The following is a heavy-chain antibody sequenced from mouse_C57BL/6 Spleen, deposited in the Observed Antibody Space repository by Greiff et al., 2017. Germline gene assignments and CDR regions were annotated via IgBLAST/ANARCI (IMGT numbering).Heavy chain of an antibody. V-gene: IGHV1-19*01. Sequence: EVQLQESGPVLVKPGASVKMSCKASGYTFTDYYMNWVKQSHGKSLEWIGVINPYNGGTSYNQKFKGKATLTVDKSSSTAYVELNSLTSEDSAVYYCARDYGSPSWFAYWGQGTLVTVSA. D-gene: IGHD1-1*01. CDR1: GYTFTDYY. CDR3: ARDYGSPSWFAY. CDR2: INPYNGGT. J-gene: IGHJ3*01.